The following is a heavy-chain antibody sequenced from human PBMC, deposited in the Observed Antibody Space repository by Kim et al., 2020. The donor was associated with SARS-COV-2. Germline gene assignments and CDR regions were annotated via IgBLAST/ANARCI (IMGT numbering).Heavy chain of an antibody. V-gene: IGHV3-23*01. CDR3: AKDQFWSGYVNWFDP. CDR1: GFTFSSYA. CDR2: ISGSGGST. J-gene: IGHJ5*02. Sequence: GGSLRLSCAASGFTFSSYAMSWVRQAPGKGLEWVSAISGSGGSTYYADSVKGRFTISRDNSKNTLYLQMNSLRAEDTAVYYCAKDQFWSGYVNWFDPWGQGTLVTVSS. D-gene: IGHD3-3*01.